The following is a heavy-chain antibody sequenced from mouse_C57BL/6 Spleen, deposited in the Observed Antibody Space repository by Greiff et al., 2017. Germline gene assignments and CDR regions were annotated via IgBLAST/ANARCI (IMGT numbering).Heavy chain of an antibody. J-gene: IGHJ4*01. V-gene: IGHV2-2*01. CDR3: ARKGSSYDYYAMDY. Sequence: VQLQESGPGLVQPSQSLSITCTVSGFSLTSYGVHWVRQSPGKGLEWLGVIWSGGSTDYNAAFISRLSISKDNSKRQVFFKMNSLQADDTAIYYCARKGSSYDYYAMDYWGQGTSVTVSS. CDR2: IWSGGST. D-gene: IGHD1-1*01. CDR1: GFSLTSYG.